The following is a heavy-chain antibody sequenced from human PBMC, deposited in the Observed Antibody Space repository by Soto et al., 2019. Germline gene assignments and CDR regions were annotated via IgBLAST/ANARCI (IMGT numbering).Heavy chain of an antibody. Sequence: PGGSLRLSCAASGFPLSTYGMTWVRQAPGKGLEWVSAITGTGGNTYYVESVKGRFTSSRDNSKNMLYLQVNSLRVEDTDVYYCARIRGYWYGLDVWGQGTTVTVSS. CDR3: ARIRGYWYGLDV. CDR1: GFPLSTYG. J-gene: IGHJ6*02. V-gene: IGHV3-23*01. CDR2: ITGTGGNT.